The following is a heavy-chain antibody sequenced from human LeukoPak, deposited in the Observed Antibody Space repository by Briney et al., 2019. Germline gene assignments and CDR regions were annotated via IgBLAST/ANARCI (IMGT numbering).Heavy chain of an antibody. CDR1: GGTFSSYA. V-gene: IGHV1-69*01. J-gene: IGHJ6*02. Sequence: SVKVSCKASGGTFSSYAISWVRQAPGQGLEWMGGIIPIFGTANYAQKFQGRVTITADESTSTAYMELSSLRSEDTAVYYCAREPLNCSSTSCYSYYYYYGMGVWGQGTTVTVSS. D-gene: IGHD2-2*01. CDR3: AREPLNCSSTSCYSYYYYYGMGV. CDR2: IIPIFGTA.